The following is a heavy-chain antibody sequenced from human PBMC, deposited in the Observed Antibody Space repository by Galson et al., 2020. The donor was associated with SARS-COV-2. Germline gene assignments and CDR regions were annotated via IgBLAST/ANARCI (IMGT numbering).Heavy chain of an antibody. J-gene: IGHJ4*02. D-gene: IGHD2-21*02. CDR3: ARDSDCGGDCYSMYGGPHFDY. CDR2: ISSNGGST. CDR1: GFTFSSYA. V-gene: IGHV3-64*02. Sequence: GGSLRLSCAASGFTFSSYAMHWVRQTPGKGLEYVSVISSNGGSTYYADSVKGRFTITRDNSKNTLYLQMGSLRAEDMAVYYCARDSDCGGDCYSMYGGPHFDYWGQGTLVTVSS.